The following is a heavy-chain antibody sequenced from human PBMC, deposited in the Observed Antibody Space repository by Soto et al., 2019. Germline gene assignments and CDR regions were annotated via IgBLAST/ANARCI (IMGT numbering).Heavy chain of an antibody. V-gene: IGHV1-2*04. D-gene: IGHD3-3*01. CDR3: ARGAAYYDFWSGTGPNYYMDV. CDR2: INPNSGGT. Sequence: ASVKVSCKASGYTFTGYYMHWMRQAPGQGLEWMGWINPNSGGTNYAQKFQGWVTMTRDTSISTAYMELSRLRSDDTAVYYCARGAAYYDFWSGTGPNYYMDVWGKGTTVTVSS. CDR1: GYTFTGYY. J-gene: IGHJ6*03.